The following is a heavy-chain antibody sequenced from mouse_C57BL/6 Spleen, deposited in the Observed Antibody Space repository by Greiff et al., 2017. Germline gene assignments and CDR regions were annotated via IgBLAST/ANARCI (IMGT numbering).Heavy chain of an antibody. D-gene: IGHD1-1*01. CDR1: GYAFSSSW. J-gene: IGHJ2*01. CDR2: IYPGDGDT. V-gene: IGHV1-82*01. CDR3: ARNHYGSPFDY. Sequence: QVHVKQSGPELVKPGASVKISCKASGYAFSSSWMNWVKQRPGKGLEWIGRIYPGDGDTNYNGKFKGKATLTADKSSSTAYMQLSSLTSEDSAVYFCARNHYGSPFDYWGQGTTLTVSS.